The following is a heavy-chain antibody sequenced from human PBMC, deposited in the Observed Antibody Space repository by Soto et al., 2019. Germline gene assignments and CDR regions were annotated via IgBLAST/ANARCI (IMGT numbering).Heavy chain of an antibody. CDR2: ISAYNGNT. CDR1: GYTFTSYG. J-gene: IGHJ4*02. V-gene: IGHV1-18*01. Sequence: ASVKVSCKASGYTFTSYGISWVRQAPGQGLEWMGWISAYNGNTNYAQKLQGRVTMTTDTSTSTAYMELRSLRSDDTAVYYSARDRPHYDFRSGYHGPFDYWGQGTLVTVSS. CDR3: ARDRPHYDFRSGYHGPFDY. D-gene: IGHD3-3*01.